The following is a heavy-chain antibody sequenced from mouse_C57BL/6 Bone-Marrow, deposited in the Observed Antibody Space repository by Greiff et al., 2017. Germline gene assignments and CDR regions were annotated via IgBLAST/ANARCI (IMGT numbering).Heavy chain of an antibody. Sequence: QVQLQQPGAELVKPGASVKLSCKASGYTFTSYWMHWVKQRPGQGLEWIGMIHPNSGSTNYNEKFKSKATLTVDKSSSTAYMQLRSLTSEDSAVYYCARRPDYYGSSYGFAYWGQGTLVTVSA. CDR3: ARRPDYYGSSYGFAY. CDR2: IHPNSGST. V-gene: IGHV1-64*01. J-gene: IGHJ3*01. CDR1: GYTFTSYW. D-gene: IGHD1-1*01.